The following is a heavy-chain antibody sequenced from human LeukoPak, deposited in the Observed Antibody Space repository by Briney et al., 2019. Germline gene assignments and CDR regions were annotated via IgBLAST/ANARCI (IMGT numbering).Heavy chain of an antibody. D-gene: IGHD2-21*01. CDR1: GLTFSIHL. CDR2: IMQDGSEK. CDR3: ATDMSQDDEGGASTRFDY. Sequence: GGALRLSCAGSGLTFSIHLVSWVRQAPGKGLEWVADIMQDGSEKYSVVSVRGRLTISRDKAKTSLHLQMPSLRAEDTAVYYCATDMSQDDEGGASTRFDYSGEGALVTVSS. J-gene: IGHJ4*02. V-gene: IGHV3-7*01.